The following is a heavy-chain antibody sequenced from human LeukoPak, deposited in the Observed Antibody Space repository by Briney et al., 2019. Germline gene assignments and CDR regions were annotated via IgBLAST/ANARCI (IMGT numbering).Heavy chain of an antibody. CDR3: ARARGYQLPLFY. D-gene: IGHD2-2*01. Sequence: SVKVSCKASGGTFISYAISWVRQAPGQGLEWMGGIIPIFGTANYAQKFQGRVTITTDESTSTAYMELSSLRSEDTAVYYCARARGYQLPLFYWGQGTLVTVSS. J-gene: IGHJ4*02. CDR2: IIPIFGTA. CDR1: GGTFISYA. V-gene: IGHV1-69*05.